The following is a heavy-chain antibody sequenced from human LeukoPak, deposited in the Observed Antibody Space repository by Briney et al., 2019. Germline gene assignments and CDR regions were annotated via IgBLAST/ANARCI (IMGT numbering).Heavy chain of an antibody. Sequence: SETLSLTCAVYGGSFSSYYWSWIRQPPGKGLKWIGEINHSGSTNYNPSLKSRVTISVDTSKNQFSLKLSSVTAADTAVYYCARGNNYGDYDRYYYYGMDVWGQGTTVTVSS. CDR1: GGSFSSYY. V-gene: IGHV4-34*01. CDR3: ARGNNYGDYDRYYYYGMDV. D-gene: IGHD4-17*01. CDR2: INHSGST. J-gene: IGHJ6*02.